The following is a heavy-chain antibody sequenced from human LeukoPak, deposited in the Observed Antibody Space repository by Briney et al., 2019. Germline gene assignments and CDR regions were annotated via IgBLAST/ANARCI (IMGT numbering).Heavy chain of an antibody. CDR2: INHSGST. V-gene: IGHV4-34*01. D-gene: IGHD5-24*01. CDR3: ARVRGGYNDY. CDR1: GGSFSGYY. J-gene: IGHJ4*02. Sequence: SETVSLTCAVYGGSFSGYYWSWIRQPPGKGLEWIGEINHSGSTNYNPSLKSRVTISVDTSKNQFSLKLSSVTAADTAVYYCARVRGGYNDYWGQGTLVTVSS.